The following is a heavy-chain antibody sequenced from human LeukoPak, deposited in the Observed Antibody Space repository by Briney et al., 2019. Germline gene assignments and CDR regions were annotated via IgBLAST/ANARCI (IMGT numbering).Heavy chain of an antibody. V-gene: IGHV4-38-2*02. J-gene: IGHJ4*02. CDR3: ARVDPTPLNAFDY. Sequence: SETLSLTCSVSGYSISSGYYWGWIRQPPGKGLEWIGSIYQSGSTYYNPSLKSRVTISVDTSRNQFSLELSSVTAADTAVYYCARVDPTPLNAFDYWGQGTLVTVSS. CDR1: GYSISSGYY. D-gene: IGHD3/OR15-3a*01. CDR2: IYQSGST.